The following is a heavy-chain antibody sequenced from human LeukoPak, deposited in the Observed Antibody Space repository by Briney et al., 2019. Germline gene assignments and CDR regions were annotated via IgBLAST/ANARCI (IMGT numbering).Heavy chain of an antibody. J-gene: IGHJ4*02. CDR3: AKRKNSPGYSSLDQ. Sequence: PGGSLRLSCVASGFTLSSFALDWVRQAPGRGLEWISVVSRTGSTKYYADSVKGRFTVSRDNSKNTVYLQMNSLRVDDSAVYYCAKRKNSPGYSSLDQWGQGTLVTVSS. D-gene: IGHD2-15*01. CDR1: GFTLSSFA. CDR2: VSRTGSTK. V-gene: IGHV3-23*01.